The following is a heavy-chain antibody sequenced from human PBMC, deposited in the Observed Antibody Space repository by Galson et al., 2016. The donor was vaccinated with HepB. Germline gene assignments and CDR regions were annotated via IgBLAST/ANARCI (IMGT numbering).Heavy chain of an antibody. J-gene: IGHJ4*02. Sequence: SLRLSCAASGFTVSTNYMSWVRQAPGKGLEWVAVISYDGSNKYYADSVKGRFTISRDNSKNTLYLQMNSLRAEDTAVYYCARDQRHLGGWYSSSWGDYWGQGTLVTVSS. V-gene: IGHV3-30-3*01. CDR1: GFTVSTNY. CDR2: ISYDGSNK. D-gene: IGHD6-13*01. CDR3: ARDQRHLGGWYSSSWGDY.